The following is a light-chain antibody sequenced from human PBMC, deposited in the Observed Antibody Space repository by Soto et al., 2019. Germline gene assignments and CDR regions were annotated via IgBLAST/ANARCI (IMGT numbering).Light chain of an antibody. CDR2: GVS. Sequence: QSVLTQPASVSGSPGQSITISCTGTSSDVGGYNYVSWYQQHPGKAPEFMIYGVSNRPSGVSNRFSGSKSGSTASLTISGLQAEDEADDYCSSYSSGNTLVFGGGTKLTVL. CDR1: SSDVGGYNY. V-gene: IGLV2-14*03. J-gene: IGLJ2*01. CDR3: SSYSSGNTLV.